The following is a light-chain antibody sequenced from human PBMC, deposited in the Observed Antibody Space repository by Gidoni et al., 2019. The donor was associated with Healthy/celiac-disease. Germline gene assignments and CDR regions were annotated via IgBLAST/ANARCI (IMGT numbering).Light chain of an antibody. J-gene: IGLJ2*01. V-gene: IGLV1-44*01. CDR2: SNN. CDR3: AAWDDSLNGHVV. CDR1: SSNIGSNT. Sequence: QSVLTQPPSSSGTPGPRVTISCSGSSSNIGSNTVNWYQQLPGTAPKLLIYSNNQRPSGVPDRLSGSKSGTSASLAISGRQSEDEADYYCAAWDDSLNGHVVFGGGTKLTVL.